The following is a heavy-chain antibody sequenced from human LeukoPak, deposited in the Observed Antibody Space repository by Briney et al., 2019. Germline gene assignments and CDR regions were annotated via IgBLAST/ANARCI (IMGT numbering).Heavy chain of an antibody. V-gene: IGHV3-9*01. J-gene: IGHJ4*02. D-gene: IGHD5-18*01. CDR2: ISWNSGSI. CDR1: GFTFDGYA. Sequence: PGRSLRLSCAASGFTFDGYAMHWVRQAPGKGLEWVSGISWNSGSIGYADSVKGRFTISRDNAKNSLYLQMNSLRAEDTALYYCAKDILPHGYSYGPYYFDYWGQGTLVTVSS. CDR3: AKDILPHGYSYGPYYFDY.